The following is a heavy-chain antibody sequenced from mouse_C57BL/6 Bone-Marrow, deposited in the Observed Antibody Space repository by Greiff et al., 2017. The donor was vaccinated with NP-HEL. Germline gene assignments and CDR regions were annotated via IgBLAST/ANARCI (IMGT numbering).Heavy chain of an antibody. Sequence: LVESGAELARPGASVKLSCKASGYTFTSYGISWVKQRTGQGLEWIGEIYPRSGNTYYNEKFKGKATLTADKSSSTAYMELRSLTSEDSAVYFCARIRLLQGYFDYWGQGTTLTVSS. CDR1: GYTFTSYG. J-gene: IGHJ2*01. CDR2: IYPRSGNT. CDR3: ARIRLLQGYFDY. V-gene: IGHV1-81*01. D-gene: IGHD2-3*01.